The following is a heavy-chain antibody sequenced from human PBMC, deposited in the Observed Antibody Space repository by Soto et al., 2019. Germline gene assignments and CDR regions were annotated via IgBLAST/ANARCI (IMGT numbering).Heavy chain of an antibody. CDR2: INAYNGNT. Sequence: QVQLVQSGGEVKKPGASVKVSCKASGYTFTNYGISWVRQAPGQGLEWMGWINAYNGNTDYEQKFQGRVTVTTDTPTRSGSRDLRSLRSDDTAAYYCARAAPGGYGQTVLDYWGQGTLVTVSS. J-gene: IGHJ4*02. D-gene: IGHD5-18*01. CDR1: GYTFTNYG. CDR3: ARAAPGGYGQTVLDY. V-gene: IGHV1-18*01.